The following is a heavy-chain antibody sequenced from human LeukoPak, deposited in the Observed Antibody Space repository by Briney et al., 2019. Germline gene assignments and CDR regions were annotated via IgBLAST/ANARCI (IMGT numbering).Heavy chain of an antibody. CDR1: GFTFDDYG. Sequence: GGSLRLSCAASGFTFDDYGMSWVRQAPGKGLEWVANIKQDGSEKNYVDSVKGRFIISRDNAKNSLYLQMNSLRAEDTAVYYCARETPDSSGWDWGQGTLVTVSS. CDR2: IKQDGSEK. J-gene: IGHJ4*02. D-gene: IGHD6-19*01. CDR3: ARETPDSSGWD. V-gene: IGHV3-7*01.